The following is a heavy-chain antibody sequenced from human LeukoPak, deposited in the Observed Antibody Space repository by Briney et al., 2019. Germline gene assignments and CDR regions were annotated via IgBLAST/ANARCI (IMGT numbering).Heavy chain of an antibody. CDR2: INHSGST. V-gene: IGHV4-34*01. D-gene: IGHD6-19*01. J-gene: IGHJ4*02. CDR3: ARGAVAGLDY. CDR1: GGTFSGYY. Sequence: SETLSLTCAVYGGTFSGYYWSWIRQPPGKGLEWIGEINHSGSTNYNPSLKSRVTISVDTSKNQFSLKLSSVTAADTAVYYCARGAVAGLDYWGQGTLVTVSS.